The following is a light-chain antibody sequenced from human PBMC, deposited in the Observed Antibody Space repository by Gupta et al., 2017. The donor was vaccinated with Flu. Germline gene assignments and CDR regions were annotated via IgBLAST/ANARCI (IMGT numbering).Light chain of an antibody. CDR2: AAS. J-gene: IGKJ2*01. CDR1: QSISTY. V-gene: IGKV1-39*01. Sequence: PSSLCASVGDRVTITFRAGQSISTYLNWYQLRPGKAPRLLIYAASRLQSGVPSRFSGSGSGTDFALTISRLQPEDFATYYCQQSYSNPDTFGQGTKVEIK. CDR3: QQSYSNPDT.